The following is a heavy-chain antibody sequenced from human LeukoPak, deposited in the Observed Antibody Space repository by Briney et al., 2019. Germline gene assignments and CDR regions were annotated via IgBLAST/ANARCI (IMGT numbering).Heavy chain of an antibody. CDR3: ARHSGSSNYNPLDY. D-gene: IGHD3-10*01. Sequence: SETLSLTCSVSDGSISSGYYYWAWIRQPPGKGPEWIGSIYYSGTTYPNPSLKSRVTISVDTSKNQFSLKLTSVTATDTAVYYCARHSGSSNYNPLDYWGQGTLVTVSS. CDR1: DGSISSGYYY. V-gene: IGHV4-39*01. CDR2: IYYSGTT. J-gene: IGHJ4*02.